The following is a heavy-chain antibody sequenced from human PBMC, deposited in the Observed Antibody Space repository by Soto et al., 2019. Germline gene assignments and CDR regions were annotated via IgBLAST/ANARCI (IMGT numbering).Heavy chain of an antibody. J-gene: IGHJ4*02. V-gene: IGHV3-23*01. CDR3: AKDYCNNKNCYLMDN. D-gene: IGHD2-8*01. Sequence: EVQLLESGGDLVQPGGSLRLSCAASGFTFSGYAMSWFRQAPRKGLEWVSGITDNGGTTYYADSVKGRFTISRDNSQNTLYLQMNGLRAEDTAVYYCAKDYCNNKNCYLMDNWGQGTLVTVSS. CDR1: GFTFSGYA. CDR2: ITDNGGTT.